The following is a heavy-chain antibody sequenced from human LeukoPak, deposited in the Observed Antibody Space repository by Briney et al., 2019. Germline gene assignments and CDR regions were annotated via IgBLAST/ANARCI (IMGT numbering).Heavy chain of an antibody. D-gene: IGHD1-26*01. CDR1: GYTFTSYY. V-gene: IGHV1-46*01. J-gene: IGHJ4*02. Sequence: ASVKVSFTASGYTFTSYYIHWVRQAPGQGLEWMGIIIPGGGNTIYAQKFQGRVTMTRDTSTSTVYMELSSLRSEDTAVYYCARELRTGVGATDYWGQGTLVTVSS. CDR2: IIPGGGNT. CDR3: ARELRTGVGATDY.